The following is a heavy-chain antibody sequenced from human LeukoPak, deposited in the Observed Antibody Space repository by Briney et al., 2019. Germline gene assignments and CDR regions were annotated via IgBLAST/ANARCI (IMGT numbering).Heavy chain of an antibody. J-gene: IGHJ6*03. V-gene: IGHV4-59*01. CDR3: ARGGSGWYRVYYYYMDV. CDR1: GGSISSYY. CDR2: IYYSGST. D-gene: IGHD6-19*01. Sequence: SETLSLTCTVSGGSISSYYWSWIRQPPGKGLEWIGYIYYSGSTNYNPSLKSRVTISVDTSKNQFSLKLSSVTAADTAVYYCARGGSGWYRVYYYYMDVRGKGTTVTVSS.